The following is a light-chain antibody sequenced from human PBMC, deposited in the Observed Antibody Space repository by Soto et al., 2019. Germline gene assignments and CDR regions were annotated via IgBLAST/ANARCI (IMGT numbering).Light chain of an antibody. Sequence: DIQMTQSPSSLSASVGDRVTITCRASQNINNYLNWYQQKPGKAPKLLIYGGSSLQSGVPSRFSGSGSGTDFTLTIISLQPEDFATYYCQQSYSNLWGTCGQGTKVEIK. V-gene: IGKV1-39*01. CDR3: QQSYSNLWGT. J-gene: IGKJ1*01. CDR1: QNINNY. CDR2: GGS.